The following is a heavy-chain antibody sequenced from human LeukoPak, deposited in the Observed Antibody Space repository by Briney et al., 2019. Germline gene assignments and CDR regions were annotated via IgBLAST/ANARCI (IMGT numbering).Heavy chain of an antibody. V-gene: IGHV3-21*01. Sequence: GSLRLSCAASGFSFSSYTMNWVRQAPGKGLEWVSIISSSSSYIYYADSVKGRFTISRDNTKNALYLQMNSLRVEDTAVYYCARDGRCGGDCYASWGQGTLVTVSS. D-gene: IGHD2-21*02. CDR3: ARDGRCGGDCYAS. J-gene: IGHJ4*02. CDR1: GFSFSSYT. CDR2: ISSSSSYI.